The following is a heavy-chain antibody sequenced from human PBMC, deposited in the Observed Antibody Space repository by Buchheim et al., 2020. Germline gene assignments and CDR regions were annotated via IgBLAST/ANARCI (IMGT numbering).Heavy chain of an antibody. D-gene: IGHD5-18*01. J-gene: IGHJ4*02. Sequence: EVQLLESGGGLVQPGGSLRLSCAASGFTFSSYAMSWVRQAPGKGLEWVSAISGSGGSTYYADFVKGRFTISRDNSKNTLSLQMNSLRAEDTAVYYCAKSRWIQLWLRGGYYFDYWGQGTL. CDR1: GFTFSSYA. V-gene: IGHV3-23*01. CDR2: ISGSGGST. CDR3: AKSRWIQLWLRGGYYFDY.